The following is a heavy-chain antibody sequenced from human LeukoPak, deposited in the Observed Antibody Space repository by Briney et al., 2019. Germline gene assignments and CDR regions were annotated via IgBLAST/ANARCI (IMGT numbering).Heavy chain of an antibody. V-gene: IGHV3-7*01. J-gene: IGHJ6*02. D-gene: IGHD2-15*01. CDR3: ARDKRYCSGGSCYYYYYGMDV. CDR1: GFTFSSYW. Sequence: GGSLRLSCAASGFTFSSYWMSWVRPAPGKGLEWVANIKQDGSEKYYVDSVKGRFTISRDNAKNSLYLQMNSLRAEDTAVYYCARDKRYCSGGSCYYYYYGMDVWGQGTTVTVSS. CDR2: IKQDGSEK.